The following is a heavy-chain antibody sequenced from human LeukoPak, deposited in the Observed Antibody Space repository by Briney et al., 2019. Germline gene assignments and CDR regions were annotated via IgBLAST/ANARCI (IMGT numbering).Heavy chain of an antibody. Sequence: GGSLRLSCAASGFTFSSYAMSWVRQAPGKGLEWVSGISSSGDSTVYADSVKGRFTISRDNFRNTVFLQMNSLRAEDTAVYYCAKTPHYYGSGSYYHFDYWGQGTLVTVSS. CDR1: GFTFSSYA. CDR2: ISSSGDST. J-gene: IGHJ4*02. V-gene: IGHV3-23*01. D-gene: IGHD3-10*01. CDR3: AKTPHYYGSGSYYHFDY.